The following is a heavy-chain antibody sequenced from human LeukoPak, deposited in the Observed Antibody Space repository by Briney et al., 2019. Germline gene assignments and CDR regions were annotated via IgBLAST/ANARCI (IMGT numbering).Heavy chain of an antibody. V-gene: IGHV3-23*01. CDR3: AKVGTYYDFWSGYSIPHFDY. Sequence: SGGSLRLSCAASGFTFSSYAMSWVRQAPGKGLEWASAISGSGGSTYYADSVKGRFTISRDNSKNTLYLQMNSLRAEDTAVYYCAKVGTYYDFWSGYSIPHFDYWGQGTLVTVSS. D-gene: IGHD3-3*01. CDR2: ISGSGGST. J-gene: IGHJ4*02. CDR1: GFTFSSYA.